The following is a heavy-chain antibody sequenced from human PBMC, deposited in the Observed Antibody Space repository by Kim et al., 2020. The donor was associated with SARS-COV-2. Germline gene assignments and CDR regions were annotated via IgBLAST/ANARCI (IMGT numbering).Heavy chain of an antibody. CDR2: IKESGSEK. CDR3: ARCSVAAPADDF. D-gene: IGHD2-15*01. CDR1: GFTFSNYG. J-gene: IGHJ4*02. Sequence: GGSLRLSCVTSGFTFSNYGMSWVRQAPGKGLEWVATIKESGSEKYYVDSVRGRFTISRDNARNSLYLQMNSLRAEDTAVYYCARCSVAAPADDFWGQGNLVTVSS. V-gene: IGHV3-7*03.